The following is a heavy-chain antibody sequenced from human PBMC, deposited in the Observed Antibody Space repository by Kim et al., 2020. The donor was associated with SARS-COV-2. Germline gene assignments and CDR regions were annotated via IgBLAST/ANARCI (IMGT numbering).Heavy chain of an antibody. CDR1: GFAFGTHS. CDR2: IGGTTNSI. J-gene: IGHJ6*02. V-gene: IGHV3-21*01. D-gene: IGHD2-2*01. Sequence: GGSLRLSCAASGFAFGTHSMNWVRQAPGKGLEWVSSIGGTTNSIYYADSLKGRFTISRDNSKNSLYLQMDSLRAEDTAVYYCARGGYCSSTSCYFYYYALDVWGQGTTVTVSS. CDR3: ARGGYCSSTSCYFYYYALDV.